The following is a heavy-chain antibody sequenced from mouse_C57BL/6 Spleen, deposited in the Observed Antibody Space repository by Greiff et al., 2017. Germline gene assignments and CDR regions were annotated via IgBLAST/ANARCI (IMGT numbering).Heavy chain of an antibody. Sequence: QVQLQQSGAELARPGASVKMSCKASGYTFTSYTMHWVKQRPGQGLEWIGYINPSSGYTKYNQKFKDKATLTADKSSSTAYMQLSSLTSEDSAVYYCARSDTTVYYFGYWGQGTTLTVSS. CDR2: INPSSGYT. CDR3: ARSDTTVYYFGY. D-gene: IGHD1-1*01. J-gene: IGHJ2*01. CDR1: GYTFTSYT. V-gene: IGHV1-4*01.